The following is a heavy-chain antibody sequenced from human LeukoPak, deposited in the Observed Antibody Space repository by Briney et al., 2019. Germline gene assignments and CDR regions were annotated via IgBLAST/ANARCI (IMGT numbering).Heavy chain of an antibody. D-gene: IGHD6-19*01. CDR2: LESGGGGT. CDR3: ARDRGDSSGWPIIDY. V-gene: IGHV3-23*03. Sequence: GGSLRLSCAASGFTFSSYAMSWVRQAPGKGLEWVSLLESGGGGTHYASSVKGRFTISRDNSENTLFLQMDSLRAEDTALYYCARDRGDSSGWPIIDYWGQGTLVTVSS. J-gene: IGHJ4*02. CDR1: GFTFSSYA.